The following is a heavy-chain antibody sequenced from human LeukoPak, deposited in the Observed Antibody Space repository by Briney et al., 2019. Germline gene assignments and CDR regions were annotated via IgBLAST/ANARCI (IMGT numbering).Heavy chain of an antibody. V-gene: IGHV3-23*01. CDR1: GFTFSSYA. Sequence: PGGSLRLSCAASGFTFSSYAMSWVRQAPGKGLEWVSSISGSGGSRYYADSLKGRFTISRDNSKNTLYLQMNSLRAEDTAVYYCAKDHPYYFDYWGQGTLVTVSS. CDR3: AKDHPYYFDY. CDR2: ISGSGGSR. J-gene: IGHJ4*02.